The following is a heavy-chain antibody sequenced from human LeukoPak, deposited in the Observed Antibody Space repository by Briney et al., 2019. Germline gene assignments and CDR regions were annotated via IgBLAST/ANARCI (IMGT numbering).Heavy chain of an antibody. Sequence: SETLSLTCAVSGGSFRGYYWSWIRQAPGKGLEWIGEINHSGSTNSNPSLKSRFTISVDTSKNQFSLKLNSMTAADTAVYYCARAWGLKRVAAMGAATHYFDSWGQGTLVTVSS. CDR2: INHSGST. CDR1: GGSFRGYY. CDR3: ARAWGLKRVAAMGAATHYFDS. J-gene: IGHJ4*02. V-gene: IGHV4-34*01. D-gene: IGHD1-26*01.